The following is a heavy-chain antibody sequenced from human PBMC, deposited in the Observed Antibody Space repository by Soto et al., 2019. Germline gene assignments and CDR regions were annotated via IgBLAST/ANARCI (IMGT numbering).Heavy chain of an antibody. D-gene: IGHD4-17*01. V-gene: IGHV3-74*01. J-gene: IGHJ6*02. Sequence: PGGSLRLACAGSGFTFRSYGMHWVRQAPGKGLVWVSRINSDGSSTSYADSVKVRFTISRDNAKNTLYLQMGSLRAEDTAVYYCARDETTVTIHYYYGMDVWGQGTTVTVSS. CDR1: GFTFRSYG. CDR2: INSDGSST. CDR3: ARDETTVTIHYYYGMDV.